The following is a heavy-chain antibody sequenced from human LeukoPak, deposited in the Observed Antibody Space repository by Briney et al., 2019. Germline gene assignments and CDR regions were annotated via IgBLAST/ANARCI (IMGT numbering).Heavy chain of an antibody. J-gene: IGHJ3*02. CDR3: ARTLAGDGFDI. CDR2: VYYTGST. CDR1: GRPLSDRDYY. Sequence: SETLSLTCTVSGRPLSDRDYYWSWIRQPPGKGLEGTGYVYYTGSTYYNPSLKSRVTISVDTSKSQFSLKLSSVTAADTAVYYCARTLAGDGFDIWGQGTMVTVSS. D-gene: IGHD6-19*01. V-gene: IGHV4-30-4*01.